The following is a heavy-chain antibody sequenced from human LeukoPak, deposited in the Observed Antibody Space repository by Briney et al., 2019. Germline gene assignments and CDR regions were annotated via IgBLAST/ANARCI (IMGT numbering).Heavy chain of an antibody. J-gene: IGHJ4*02. D-gene: IGHD4-17*01. Sequence: SETLSLTCTVSGGSISSYYWSWIRQPPGKGLEWIGYIYYSGSTNYNPSLKSRVTISVDTSKNQFSLKLSSVTAADTAAYYCASASFYGDYTPLSFDYWGQGALVTVSS. CDR2: IYYSGST. CDR3: ASASFYGDYTPLSFDY. CDR1: GGSISSYY. V-gene: IGHV4-59*08.